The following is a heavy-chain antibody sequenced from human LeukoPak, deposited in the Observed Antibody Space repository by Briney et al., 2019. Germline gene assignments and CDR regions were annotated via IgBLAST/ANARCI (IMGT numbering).Heavy chain of an antibody. CDR3: ARDRRVYDFPYYYGIDV. CDR2: INPSGGST. Sequence: ASVKVSCKAPGYTFTSYYMHWVRQAPGQGLEWMGIINPSGGSTSYAQKFQGRVTMTRDTSTSTVYMELSSLRSEDTAVYYCARDRRVYDFPYYYGIDVWGQGTTVTVSS. J-gene: IGHJ6*02. CDR1: GYTFTSYY. V-gene: IGHV1-46*01. D-gene: IGHD5/OR15-5a*01.